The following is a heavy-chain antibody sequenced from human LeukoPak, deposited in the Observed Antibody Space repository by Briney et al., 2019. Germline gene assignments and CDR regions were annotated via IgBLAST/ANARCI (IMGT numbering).Heavy chain of an antibody. Sequence: ASVKVFCKASGYTFTGYYMHWVRQAPGQGLEWMGWINPNSGDTKYAQKFQGRVTMTRDTSISTAYMELSRLRSDDTAVYYCATQRGSYLWRTDFDYWGQGTLVTVSS. CDR1: GYTFTGYY. J-gene: IGHJ4*02. V-gene: IGHV1-2*02. CDR2: INPNSGDT. CDR3: ATQRGSYLWRTDFDY. D-gene: IGHD3-16*01.